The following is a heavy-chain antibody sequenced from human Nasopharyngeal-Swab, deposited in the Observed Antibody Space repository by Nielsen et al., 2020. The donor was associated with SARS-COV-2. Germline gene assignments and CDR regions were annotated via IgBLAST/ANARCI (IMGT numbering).Heavy chain of an antibody. J-gene: IGHJ2*01. V-gene: IGHV4-61*02. Sequence: SETLSLTCTVSGGSISSGSYYWSWIRQPAGKGLEWIGRIYTSGSTNYNPSLKSRVTISVDTSKNQFSLKLTSVTAADTAVYYCARARYYYDSSGHWYFDLWGRGTLVTVSS. CDR2: IYTSGST. CDR3: ARARYYYDSSGHWYFDL. CDR1: GGSISSGSYY. D-gene: IGHD3-22*01.